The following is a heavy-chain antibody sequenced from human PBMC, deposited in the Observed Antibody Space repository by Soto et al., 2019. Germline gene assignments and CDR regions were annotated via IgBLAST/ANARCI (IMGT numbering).Heavy chain of an antibody. CDR1: GVSISGYC. CDR2: IFHSGNT. V-gene: IGHV4-34*12. CDR3: AKNTYLSD. D-gene: IGHD3-16*01. J-gene: IGHJ4*02. Sequence: PSETLSLTCTVSGVSISGYCWSWLRQPPGKGLEWIGEIFHSGNTNYNPSLQSRVTISVDKSKNQFSLKLNSVTAADTAVYYCAKNTYLSDWGQGILVTVSS.